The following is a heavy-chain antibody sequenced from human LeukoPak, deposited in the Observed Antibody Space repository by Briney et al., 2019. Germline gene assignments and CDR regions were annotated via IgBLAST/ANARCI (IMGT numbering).Heavy chain of an antibody. CDR1: GFTFSSYA. Sequence: PGGSLRLSCAASGFTFSSYAMGWVRQAPGKGLEWVSAISGSGGSTYYADSVKGRFTISRDNSKNTLYLQMNSLRAEDTAVYYCAKVMVRGVSRNFDYWGQGTLVTVSS. CDR3: AKVMVRGVSRNFDY. D-gene: IGHD3-10*01. V-gene: IGHV3-23*01. J-gene: IGHJ4*02. CDR2: ISGSGGST.